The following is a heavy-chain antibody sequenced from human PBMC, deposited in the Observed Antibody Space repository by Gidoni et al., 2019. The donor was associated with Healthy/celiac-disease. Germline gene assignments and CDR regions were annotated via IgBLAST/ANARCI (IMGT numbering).Heavy chain of an antibody. CDR2: ISGSGGST. J-gene: IGHJ6*02. Sequence: EVQLLESGGGLVQPGGSLRLSCAAPGFTFSSYAMSWVRQAPGKGLEWVSAISGSGGSTYYADSVKGRFTISRDNSKNTLYLQMNSLRAEDTAVYYCAKDPYYDSSGPPGLGMDVWGQGTTVTVSS. D-gene: IGHD3-22*01. CDR1: GFTFSSYA. V-gene: IGHV3-23*01. CDR3: AKDPYYDSSGPPGLGMDV.